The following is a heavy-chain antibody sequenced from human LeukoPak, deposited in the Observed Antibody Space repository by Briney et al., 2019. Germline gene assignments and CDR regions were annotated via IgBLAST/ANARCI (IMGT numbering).Heavy chain of an antibody. J-gene: IGHJ3*02. CDR3: ARALGYLDPFDI. Sequence: GGSLRLSCVASELRFDRYTMSWVRQAPGKGVEWVSGISGSGGSTYYADSVKGRFTISRDRSKTTLYLQMNILGAEDTALYYCARALGYLDPFDIWGQGTMVTVSS. CDR1: ELRFDRYT. CDR2: ISGSGGST. D-gene: IGHD5-12*01. V-gene: IGHV3-23*01.